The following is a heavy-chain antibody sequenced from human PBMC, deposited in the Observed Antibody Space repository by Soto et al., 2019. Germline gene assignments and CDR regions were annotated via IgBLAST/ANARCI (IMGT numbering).Heavy chain of an antibody. D-gene: IGHD6-13*01. J-gene: IGHJ5*02. CDR2: INHSGST. CDR1: GGSFSGYY. CDR3: ARHLLEQLAHNWFDP. V-gene: IGHV4-34*01. Sequence: AETLSLTCAVYGGSFSGYYGTWIRQPPGKGLEWIGEINHSGSTNCNPSLKSRVTISVDTSKNQFSLKLSSVTAADTAVYYCARHLLEQLAHNWFDPWGQGTLVTVSS.